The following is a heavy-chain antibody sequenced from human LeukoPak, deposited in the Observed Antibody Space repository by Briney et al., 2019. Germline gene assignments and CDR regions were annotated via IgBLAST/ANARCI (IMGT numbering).Heavy chain of an antibody. CDR3: AKCYYDSSGYYFGAFDI. CDR2: ISGSGGST. J-gene: IGHJ3*02. CDR1: GFTFNSYA. Sequence: GGSLRLSCAASGFTFNSYAISWVRQAPGKGLEWVSAISGSGGSTYYADSVKGRFTISRDNSKNTLYLQMNSLRAEDTDVYYCAKCYYDSSGYYFGAFDIWGQGTMVTVSS. V-gene: IGHV3-23*01. D-gene: IGHD3-22*01.